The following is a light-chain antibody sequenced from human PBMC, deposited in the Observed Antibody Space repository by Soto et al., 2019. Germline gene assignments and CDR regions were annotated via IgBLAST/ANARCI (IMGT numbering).Light chain of an antibody. CDR3: QQYGSSVT. J-gene: IGKJ4*01. Sequence: IVLTQSPGTLSLSPGERATLSCRASQSVRSRYLAWYQQKAGQAPRLLIYDASRRATGIPDRFSGSGSGTDFTLAISRLEPEDFAVYYCQQYGSSVTFGGGTKVEIK. V-gene: IGKV3-20*01. CDR2: DAS. CDR1: QSVRSRY.